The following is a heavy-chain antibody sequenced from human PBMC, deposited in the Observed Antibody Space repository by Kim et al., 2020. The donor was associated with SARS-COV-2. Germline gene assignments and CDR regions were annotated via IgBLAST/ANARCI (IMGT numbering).Heavy chain of an antibody. CDR3: ATSGGYGDHDAFDI. D-gene: IGHD4-17*01. Sequence: NPALKRRVTISVDTSKNQFSPKLSSVTAADTAVYYCATSGGYGDHDAFDIWGQETMVTVSS. V-gene: IGHV4-39*01. J-gene: IGHJ3*02.